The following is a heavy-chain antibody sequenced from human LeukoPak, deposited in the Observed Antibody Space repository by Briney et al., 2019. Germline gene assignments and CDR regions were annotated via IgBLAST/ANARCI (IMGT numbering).Heavy chain of an antibody. Sequence: SEALSLTCSVSGGSISSSSYFWGWIRQPPGKGLEWIASVHHSGSTYYNPSLKSRLTISVDTSKNQFSLKMSSVTAADTAVYFCARQLYVSGSYYAPMDVWGKGTTVTISS. CDR3: ARQLYVSGSYYAPMDV. CDR1: GGSISSSSYF. D-gene: IGHD3-10*01. J-gene: IGHJ6*03. V-gene: IGHV4-39*01. CDR2: VHHSGST.